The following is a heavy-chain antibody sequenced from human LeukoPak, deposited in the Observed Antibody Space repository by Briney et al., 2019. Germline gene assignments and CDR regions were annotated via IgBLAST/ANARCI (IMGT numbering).Heavy chain of an antibody. CDR1: GFTFSDYY. V-gene: IGHV3-11*01. Sequence: PGGSLRLSCAASGFTFSDYYMSWIRQAPGKGLEWVSYISSSGYTIYYADSVKGRFTISRDNAKNSLYLQMNSLRAEDTAVYYCARSAIPETIAARWLGCYYMDVWGKGTTVTVSS. J-gene: IGHJ6*03. CDR3: ARSAIPETIAARWLGCYYMDV. CDR2: ISSSGYTI. D-gene: IGHD6-6*01.